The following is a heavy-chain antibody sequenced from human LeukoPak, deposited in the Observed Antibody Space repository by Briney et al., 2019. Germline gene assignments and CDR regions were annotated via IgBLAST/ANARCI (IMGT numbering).Heavy chain of an antibody. CDR3: ARDRNGYDFDY. J-gene: IGHJ4*02. V-gene: IGHV1-18*01. D-gene: IGHD5-12*01. Sequence: ASVKVSCKASGYTFTSYGISWVRRAAGQGLEWMGWISAYNVNTNYAQKPQGRVTMTTDTSTSTAYMELRSLRSDDTAVYYCARDRNGYDFDYWGQGTLVTVSS. CDR1: GYTFTSYG. CDR2: ISAYNVNT.